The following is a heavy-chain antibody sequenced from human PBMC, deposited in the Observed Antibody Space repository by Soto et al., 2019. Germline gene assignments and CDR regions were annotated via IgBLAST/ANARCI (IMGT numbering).Heavy chain of an antibody. CDR3: ARDGVVYCSGGGCYYYGMDV. CDR1: GFTFSSYT. J-gene: IGHJ6*02. CDR2: ISSSSSTI. Sequence: EVQLVESGGGLVQPGGSLRLSCAASGFTFSSYTMNWVRQAPGKGLEWVSYISSSSSTIYYADSVKGRFTISRDNAKNSLYLQMNSLRDEDTAVYYCARDGVVYCSGGGCYYYGMDVWGQGTTVTVSS. V-gene: IGHV3-48*02. D-gene: IGHD2-15*01.